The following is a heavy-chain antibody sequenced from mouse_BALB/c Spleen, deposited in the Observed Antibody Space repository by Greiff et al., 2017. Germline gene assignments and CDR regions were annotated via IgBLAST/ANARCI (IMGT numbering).Heavy chain of an antibody. CDR3: ARDNGYDADAMDY. D-gene: IGHD2-2*01. Sequence: VKLMESGPGLVAPSQSLSITCTVSGFSLTGYGVNWVRQPPGKGLEWLGMIWGDGSTDYNSALKSRLSISKDNSKSQVFLKMNSLQTDDTARYYCARDNGYDADAMDYWGQGTSVTVSS. V-gene: IGHV2-6-7*01. CDR1: GFSLTGYG. CDR2: IWGDGST. J-gene: IGHJ4*01.